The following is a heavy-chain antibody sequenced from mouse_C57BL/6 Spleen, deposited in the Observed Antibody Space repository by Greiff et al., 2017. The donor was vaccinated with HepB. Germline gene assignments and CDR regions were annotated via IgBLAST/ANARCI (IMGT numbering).Heavy chain of an antibody. CDR2: INPNNGGT. Sequence: EVQLQQSGPELVKPGASVKISCKASGYTFTDYYMNWVKQSHGKSLEWIGDINPNNGGTSYNQKFKGKATLTVDKYSSTAYMELRILTSEYSAVYYCARTITTVVPSPPYWYFDVWGTGTTVTVSS. CDR3: ARTITTVVPSPPYWYFDV. J-gene: IGHJ1*03. CDR1: GYTFTDYY. V-gene: IGHV1-26*01. D-gene: IGHD1-1*01.